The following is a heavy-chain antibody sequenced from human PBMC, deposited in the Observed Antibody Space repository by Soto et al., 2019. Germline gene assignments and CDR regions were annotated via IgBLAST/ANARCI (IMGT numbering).Heavy chain of an antibody. CDR1: GFTFSDHY. CDR3: ATPGYSSSWYAFDI. CDR2: TRNKANSYTT. Sequence: GGSLRLSCAASGFTFSDHYMDWVRQAPGKGLEWVGRTRNKANSYTTEYAASVKGRFTISRDDSKNSLYLQMNSLKTEDTAVYYCATPGYSSSWYAFDIWGQGTMVTVSS. V-gene: IGHV3-72*01. D-gene: IGHD6-13*01. J-gene: IGHJ3*02.